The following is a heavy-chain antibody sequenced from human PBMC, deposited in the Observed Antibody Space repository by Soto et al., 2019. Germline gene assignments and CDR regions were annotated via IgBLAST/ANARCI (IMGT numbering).Heavy chain of an antibody. D-gene: IGHD3-16*01. CDR2: IYYSGST. J-gene: IGHJ3*01. Sequence: PSETLSLTCTVSGGSISSYYWSWIRQPPGKGLEWIGYIYYSGSTNYNPSLKSRVTISVDTSKNQFSLKLSSVTAADTAVYYCARASQLGALVDAFDLWLQLTMVNVSS. V-gene: IGHV4-59*01. CDR1: GGSISSYY. CDR3: ARASQLGALVDAFDL.